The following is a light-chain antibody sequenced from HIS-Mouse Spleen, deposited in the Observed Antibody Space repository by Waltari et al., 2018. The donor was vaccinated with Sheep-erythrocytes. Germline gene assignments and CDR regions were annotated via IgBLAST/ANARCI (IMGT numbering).Light chain of an antibody. Sequence: QSVLTQPPSASGTPGQRVTISCSGSSSNIGSNYVYWYQQHPGTAPKPLIYRNNPRPSGVPDRFSGSKSGTSASLAISGLRSEDEADYYCAAWDDSLSGPVFGGGTKLTVL. J-gene: IGLJ2*01. CDR2: RNN. CDR3: AAWDDSLSGPV. CDR1: SSNIGSNY. V-gene: IGLV1-47*01.